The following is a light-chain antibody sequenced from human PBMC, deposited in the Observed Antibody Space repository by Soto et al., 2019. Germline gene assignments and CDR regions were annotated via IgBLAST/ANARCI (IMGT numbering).Light chain of an antibody. CDR2: EGS. V-gene: IGLV2-23*03. CDR1: SSDVGSYNL. CDR3: CSYAGTTSFVV. J-gene: IGLJ2*01. Sequence: QSALTQPASVSGSPGQSITISCTGTSSDVGSYNLVSWYQQHPGKAPKLMIYEGSKRPSGISTRFSGSKSGNTASLTISGLQAEDEAGYYCCSYAGTTSFVVFGGGTKVTVL.